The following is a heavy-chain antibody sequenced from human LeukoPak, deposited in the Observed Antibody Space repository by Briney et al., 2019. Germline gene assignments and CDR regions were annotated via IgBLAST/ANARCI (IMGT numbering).Heavy chain of an antibody. Sequence: SGGSLRLSCTASGFTFSAYAMHWVRQAPGKGLEWVAVISNNGSSKYYADYVKGRFIISRDNSKNTVFLQMNSLRGEDTVVYYCAKDRSTVFDAFDIWGQGTMVTVSS. V-gene: IGHV3-30*18. J-gene: IGHJ3*02. D-gene: IGHD4-17*01. CDR3: AKDRSTVFDAFDI. CDR2: ISNNGSSK. CDR1: GFTFSAYA.